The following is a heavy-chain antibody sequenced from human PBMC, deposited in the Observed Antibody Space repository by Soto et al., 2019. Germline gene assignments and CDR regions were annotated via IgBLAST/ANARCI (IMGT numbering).Heavy chain of an antibody. CDR1: GYRFTRYW. CDR3: ARQKPGIAAADPYNWFDP. J-gene: IGHJ5*02. Sequence: GESLKSSCKGCGYRFTRYWISWVRPINGKGLEWMGRIDPSDSYTNYSPSFQGHVTISADKSISTAYLQWSSLKASDTAMYYCARQKPGIAAADPYNWFDPWGQGTLVTSPQ. CDR2: IDPSDSYT. V-gene: IGHV5-10-1*01. D-gene: IGHD6-13*01.